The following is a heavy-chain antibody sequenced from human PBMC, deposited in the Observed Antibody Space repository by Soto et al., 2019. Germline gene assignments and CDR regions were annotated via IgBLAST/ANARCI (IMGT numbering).Heavy chain of an antibody. CDR2: ISGSGGST. V-gene: IGHV3-23*01. D-gene: IGHD2-2*01. CDR3: AKERCSSTSCRPGWFDP. CDR1: GFTFSSYA. J-gene: IGHJ5*02. Sequence: GGSLRLSCAASGFTFSSYAMSWVRQAPGKGLEWVSAISGSGGSTYYADSVKGRFTISRDNSKNTLYLQMNSLRAEDTAVYYCAKERCSSTSCRPGWFDPWGQGTLVTVSS.